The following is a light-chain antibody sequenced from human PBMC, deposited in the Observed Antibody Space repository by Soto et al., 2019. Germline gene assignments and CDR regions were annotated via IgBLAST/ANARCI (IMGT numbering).Light chain of an antibody. CDR3: QQRSDWPWT. V-gene: IGKV3-11*01. CDR1: ESVTDY. Sequence: EIVLTQSPATLSLSPGERGTLSCRASESVTDYLAWYQQKPGQAPRLLVYDVSYRAAGIPTRFSGGGSGTDFTLTISNVEPEDLAVYYCQQRSDWPWTFGQGTKV. J-gene: IGKJ1*01. CDR2: DVS.